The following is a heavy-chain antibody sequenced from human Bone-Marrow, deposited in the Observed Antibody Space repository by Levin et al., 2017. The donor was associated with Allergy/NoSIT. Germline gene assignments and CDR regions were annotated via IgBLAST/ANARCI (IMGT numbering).Heavy chain of an antibody. D-gene: IGHD3-10*01. CDR2: IYSGGRG. CDR1: GFTVSSNH. Sequence: QASETLSLTCAASGFTVSSNHMSWVRQAPGKGLEWVSLIYSGGRGYYADSVRGRFTISRDNSKNTLYLQLNSLRAEDTAVYYCAIYGSGNDYSAFDIWGQGTMVTVSS. J-gene: IGHJ3*02. V-gene: IGHV3-53*01. CDR3: AIYGSGNDYSAFDI.